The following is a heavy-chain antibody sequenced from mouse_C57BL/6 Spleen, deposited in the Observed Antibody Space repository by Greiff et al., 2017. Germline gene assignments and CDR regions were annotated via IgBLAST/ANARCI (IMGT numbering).Heavy chain of an antibody. D-gene: IGHD1-1*01. CDR1: GYTFTSYW. V-gene: IGHV1-74*01. J-gene: IGHJ2*01. CDR2: IHPSDSDT. Sequence: QVQLQQPGAELVKPGASVKVSCKASGYTFTSYWMHWVKQRPGQGLEWIGRIHPSDSDTNYNQKFKGKATLTVDKSSSTAYMQRSSLTSEDSAVYYCAITHYYGSSPDDWGKGTTLTVSS. CDR3: AITHYYGSSPDD.